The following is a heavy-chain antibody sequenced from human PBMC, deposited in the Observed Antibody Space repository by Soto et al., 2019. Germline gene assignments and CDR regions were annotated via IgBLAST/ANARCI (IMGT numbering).Heavy chain of an antibody. Sequence: GGSLRLSCAASGFTFSSYGMHWVRQAPGKGLEWVAVISYDGSNKYYADSVKGRFTISRDNSKNTLYLQMNSLRAEDTAVYYCANPLAYCGGDCYYDAFDIWGQGTMVTVSS. J-gene: IGHJ3*02. CDR2: ISYDGSNK. V-gene: IGHV3-30*18. D-gene: IGHD2-21*02. CDR1: GFTFSSYG. CDR3: ANPLAYCGGDCYYDAFDI.